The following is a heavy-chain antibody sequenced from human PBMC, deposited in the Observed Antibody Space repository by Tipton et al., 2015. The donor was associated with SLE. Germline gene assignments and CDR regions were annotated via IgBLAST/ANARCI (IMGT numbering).Heavy chain of an antibody. D-gene: IGHD3-10*01. CDR2: INHRGST. Sequence: TLSLTCAVYGGSISSSSSYYWAWIRQPPGKGVEWIGEINHRGSTNYNPSLKSRVTISVDTSKNQFSLKLRSVTAADTAVYYCARDSGAIDYWGQGTLVTVSS. V-gene: IGHV4-34*01. J-gene: IGHJ4*02. CDR1: GGSISSSSSYY. CDR3: ARDSGAIDY.